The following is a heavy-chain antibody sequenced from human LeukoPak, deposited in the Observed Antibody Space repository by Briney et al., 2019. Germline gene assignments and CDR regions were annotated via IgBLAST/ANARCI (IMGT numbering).Heavy chain of an antibody. J-gene: IGHJ4*02. CDR3: ARVSEEQLVDY. D-gene: IGHD6-6*01. CDR1: GGSFSGYY. V-gene: IGHV4-34*01. Sequence: SETLSLTCAVYGGSFSGYYWSWIRQPPGNGLEWVGEINHSGSTNYNPSLKSRVTISGDTSKNQFSLKLTSVTAADTAVYYCARVSEEQLVDYWGQGTLVTVSS. CDR2: INHSGST.